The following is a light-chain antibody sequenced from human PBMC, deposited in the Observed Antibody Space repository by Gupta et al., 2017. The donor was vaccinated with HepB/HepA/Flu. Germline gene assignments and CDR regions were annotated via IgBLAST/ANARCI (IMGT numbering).Light chain of an antibody. CDR3: VLYMVGGSWV. CDR1: SGSVSTTYY. V-gene: IGLV8-61*01. J-gene: IGLJ3*02. Sequence: VATQEPSLAGSSDRTVPLTFGLCSGSVSTTYYPSWYQQNPGQAPRTLIYNTDTRSSGVPDRFSGSILGNKAALTITGAQADDESNYYCVLYMVGGSWVFGGGTKLTVL. CDR2: NTD.